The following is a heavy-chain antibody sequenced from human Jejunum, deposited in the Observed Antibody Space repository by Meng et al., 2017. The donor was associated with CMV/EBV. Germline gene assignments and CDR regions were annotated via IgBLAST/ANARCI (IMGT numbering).Heavy chain of an antibody. CDR2: INPNNGGA. D-gene: IGHD3-22*01. CDR3: ARDLSGYYSFVDY. CDR1: GYTFTSYD. J-gene: IGHJ4*02. V-gene: IGHV1-2*06. Sequence: QGQLVQCGSELKQPGASVKVSCKASGYTFTSYDINWVRQGTGQGLEWMGRINPNNGGANYAQQFQGRVTMTTDTSISTAYMELSRLRSDDTAVYYCARDLSGYYSFVDYWGQGTLVTVSS.